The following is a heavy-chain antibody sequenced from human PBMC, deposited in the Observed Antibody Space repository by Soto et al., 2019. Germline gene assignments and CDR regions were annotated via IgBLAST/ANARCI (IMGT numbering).Heavy chain of an antibody. CDR2: INWKSDI. CDR1: GFTFDDNA. Sequence: GGSLRLSYAVSGFTFDDNAMHWVRQAPEKGLEWVSGINWKSDIGYADAVKGRFTISRDNAENSLYLQMNSLRAEDTALYYWAKHVDNWGAPYYFDSWGQGTQVTVSS. V-gene: IGHV3-9*01. CDR3: AKHVDNWGAPYYFDS. D-gene: IGHD3-16*01. J-gene: IGHJ4*02.